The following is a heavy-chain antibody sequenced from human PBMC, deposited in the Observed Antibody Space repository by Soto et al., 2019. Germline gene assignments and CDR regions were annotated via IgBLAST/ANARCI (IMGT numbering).Heavy chain of an antibody. V-gene: IGHV4-30-2*01. J-gene: IGHJ4*02. Sequence: QLQLQESGSGLVKPSQTLSLTCAVSGGSISSGGYSWSWIRQPPGKGLECIGYISHSGSTYYNPSLKRRVTTSLDRFKYQLSQKLSFVTAVDTAVYDCARGAAMVDYWGLGTLVTVSS. CDR1: GGSISSGGYS. CDR3: ARGAAMVDY. D-gene: IGHD5-18*01. CDR2: ISHSGST.